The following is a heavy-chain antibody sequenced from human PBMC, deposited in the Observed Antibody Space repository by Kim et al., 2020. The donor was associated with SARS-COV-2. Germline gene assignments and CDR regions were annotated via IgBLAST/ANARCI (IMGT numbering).Heavy chain of an antibody. V-gene: IGHV3-21*01. D-gene: IGHD2-15*01. CDR2: MNSRSTHI. CDR1: GFTFSTYS. J-gene: IGHJ4*02. CDR3: AREAGGNGDFDY. Sequence: GGSLRLSCVGSGFTFSTYSMNWVRQAPGKGLEWVSSMNSRSTHIYYADSVKGRFTISRDNAKNSLYLQMNSLRAEDTAVYYCAREAGGNGDFDYWGQGTL.